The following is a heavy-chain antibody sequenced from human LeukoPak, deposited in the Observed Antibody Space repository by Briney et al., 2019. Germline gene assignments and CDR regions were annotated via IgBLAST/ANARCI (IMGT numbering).Heavy chain of an antibody. J-gene: IGHJ4*02. V-gene: IGHV4-30-4*01. D-gene: IGHD6-6*01. CDR2: IYYSGST. CDR3: ASGYSSSADFDY. Sequence: PSETLSLTCTVSGGSISSGDYYWSWIRQPPGKGLEWIGYIYYSGSTYYNPSLKSRVTISVDTSKNQFSLKLSSVTAADTAVYYCASGYSSSADFDYWGQGTLVTVSS. CDR1: GGSISSGDYY.